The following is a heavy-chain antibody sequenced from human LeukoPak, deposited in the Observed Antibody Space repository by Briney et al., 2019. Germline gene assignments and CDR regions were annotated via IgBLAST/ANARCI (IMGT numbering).Heavy chain of an antibody. CDR1: GGSISSYY. CDR2: IYYSGTTH. J-gene: IGHJ4*02. D-gene: IGHD6-13*01. V-gene: IGHV4-59*08. CDR3: ARLDKHTGSWLPDY. Sequence: PSETLSLTCTVSGGSISSYYWIWTRQPPGKGLEWIGYIYYSGTTHYYNPSLQSRVTMSVDTSKNQFSLKLNSVTAADTAVYYCARLDKHTGSWLPDYWGQGTLVTVSS.